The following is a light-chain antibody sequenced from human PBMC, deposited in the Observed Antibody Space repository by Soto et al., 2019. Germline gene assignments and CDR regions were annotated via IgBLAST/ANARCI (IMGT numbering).Light chain of an antibody. Sequence: QSALTQPRSVSGSPGQSVTISCTGTSSDVGDYKYVYWYRQDPGKAPKIIIYDISERPSGVPDRFSGSKSGNTASLTISGLQAEDERDYYCCSYAGSYSYVFGTGTKLTVL. CDR2: DIS. V-gene: IGLV2-11*01. J-gene: IGLJ1*01. CDR3: CSYAGSYSYV. CDR1: SSDVGDYKY.